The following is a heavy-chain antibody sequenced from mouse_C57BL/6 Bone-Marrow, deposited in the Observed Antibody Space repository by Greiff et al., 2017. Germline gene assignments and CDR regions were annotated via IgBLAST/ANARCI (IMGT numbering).Heavy chain of an antibody. CDR1: GFTFTDYY. J-gene: IGHJ1*03. D-gene: IGHD1-1*01. CDR2: IRHKANGYTT. V-gene: IGHV7-3*01. CDR3: ARVVADWYFDV. Sequence: EVQLQESGGGLVQPGGSLSLSCAASGFTFTDYYMSWVRQPPGKALAWLGFIRHKANGYTTEYSASVKGRFTISRENSQSILYLQMHALRAEDSATYSCARVVADWYFDVWGTGTTVTVSS.